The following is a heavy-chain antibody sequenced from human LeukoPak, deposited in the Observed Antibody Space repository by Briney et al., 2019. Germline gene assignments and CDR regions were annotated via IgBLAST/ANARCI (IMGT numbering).Heavy chain of an antibody. V-gene: IGHV4-61*08. D-gene: IGHD3-10*01. Sequence: LETLSLTCTVSGGSISSGGYYWSWIRQPPGKGLEWIGYIYYSGSTNYNPSLKSRVTISVDTSKNQFSLKLSSVTAADTAVYYCARLYGSGSYNWFDPWGQGTLVTVSS. J-gene: IGHJ5*02. CDR1: GGSISSGGYY. CDR2: IYYSGST. CDR3: ARLYGSGSYNWFDP.